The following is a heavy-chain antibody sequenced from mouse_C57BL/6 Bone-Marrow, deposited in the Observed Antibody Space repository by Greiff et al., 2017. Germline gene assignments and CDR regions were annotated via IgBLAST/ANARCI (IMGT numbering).Heavy chain of an antibody. CDR1: GYTFTSYD. V-gene: IGHV1-85*01. CDR2: IYPRVGST. D-gene: IGHD1-1*01. Sequence: QVQLQQSGPELVKPGASVKFSCKASGYTFTSYDITWVSQSPGQGLEWIGRIYPRVGSTKYNEKFKGKATLTVDKSANTAYMELHSLTSEDSAVYFCARDCGSSYWYFDVWGKGTTVTVSS. CDR3: ARDCGSSYWYFDV. J-gene: IGHJ1*03.